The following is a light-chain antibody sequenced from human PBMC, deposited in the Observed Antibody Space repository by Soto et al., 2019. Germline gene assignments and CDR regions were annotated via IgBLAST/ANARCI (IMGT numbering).Light chain of an antibody. CDR2: DVS. J-gene: IGLJ3*02. CDR3: TSFTSSITWV. V-gene: IGLV2-14*01. Sequence: QSALTQPASVSGSPGQSITISCTGTSIDVGGYNYVSWYQQHPGKAPKLMIYDVSNRPSGVSNRFSGSKSDNTASLTISGLQAEDEADYYCTSFTSSITWVFGGGTKVTVL. CDR1: SIDVGGYNY.